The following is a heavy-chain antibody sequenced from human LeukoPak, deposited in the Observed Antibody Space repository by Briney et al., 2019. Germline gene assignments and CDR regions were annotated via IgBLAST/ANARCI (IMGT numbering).Heavy chain of an antibody. V-gene: IGHV7-4-1*02. J-gene: IGHJ5*02. CDR2: IXXXXGKP. Sequence: ASVKVSCKASGYTFSNYALNWVRQAPGQGLEWMGWIXXXXGKPTYAQGFTGRFVFSLDTSVSTAYLQISSLQAADTAVYYCARFPHPYCSSAGCPNWLDPWGQGTLVTVSS. D-gene: IGHD2-2*01. CDR3: ARFPHPYCSSAGCPNWLDP. CDR1: GYTFSNYA.